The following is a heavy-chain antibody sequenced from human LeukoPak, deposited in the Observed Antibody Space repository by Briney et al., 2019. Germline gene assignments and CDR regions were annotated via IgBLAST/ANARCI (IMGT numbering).Heavy chain of an antibody. D-gene: IGHD1-26*01. V-gene: IGHV1-69*13. CDR1: GGTFSSYA. CDR2: IIPIFGTA. CDR3: ATDLSGFFLGATQLDP. J-gene: IGHJ5*02. Sequence: GASVKVSCKASGGTFSSYAISWVRQAPGQGLEWMGGIIPIFGTANYAQKFQGRVTITADESTSTAYMELSSLRSEDTAVYYCATDLSGFFLGATQLDPWGQGTLVTVSS.